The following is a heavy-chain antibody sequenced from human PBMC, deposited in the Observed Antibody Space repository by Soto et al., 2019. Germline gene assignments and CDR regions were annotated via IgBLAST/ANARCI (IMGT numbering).Heavy chain of an antibody. Sequence: ASFKVSCKASAYTFSDYYIHWVRQAPGQGLEWMGWINPNSGGTKYAPKFQGGVTMTRDTSITTAYMELSRLRSGDTAVYHCAREPATAKPEGVDFWGQGTLVTVSS. CDR3: AREPATAKPEGVDF. V-gene: IGHV1-2*02. D-gene: IGHD1-1*01. J-gene: IGHJ4*02. CDR2: INPNSGGT. CDR1: AYTFSDYY.